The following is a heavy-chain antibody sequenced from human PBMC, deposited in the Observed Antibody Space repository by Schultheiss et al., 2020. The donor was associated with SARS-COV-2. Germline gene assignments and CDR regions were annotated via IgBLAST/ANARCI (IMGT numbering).Heavy chain of an antibody. CDR2: ISWNSGSI. CDR3: ARVRRRQYQLLYRGHFDY. J-gene: IGHJ4*02. D-gene: IGHD2-2*02. CDR1: GFTFDDYG. V-gene: IGHV3-20*04. Sequence: GGSLRLSCAASGFTFDDYGMSWVRQAPGKGLEWVSGISWNSGSIGYADSVKGRFTISRDNAKNSLYLQMNSLRAEDTAVYYCARVRRRQYQLLYRGHFDYWGQGTLVTVSS.